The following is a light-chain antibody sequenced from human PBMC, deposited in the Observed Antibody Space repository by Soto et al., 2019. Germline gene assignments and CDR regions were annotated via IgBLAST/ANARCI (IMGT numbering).Light chain of an antibody. CDR1: QSVSSY. Sequence: EIVLTDSLATLSLSPEERATLYCRASQSVSSYLAWYQQKPGQAPRLLIYDASNKATGLPARFSGSGSGTDFTLTISSLDPEDFAVYYCQPRSNRRPIAFGQRARLE. CDR2: DAS. J-gene: IGKJ5*01. V-gene: IGKV3-11*01. CDR3: QPRSNRRPIA.